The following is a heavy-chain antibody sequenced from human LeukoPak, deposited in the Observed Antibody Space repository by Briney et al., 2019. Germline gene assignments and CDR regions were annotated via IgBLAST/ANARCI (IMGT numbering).Heavy chain of an antibody. CDR3: ATDQVATVGPFGA. CDR2: IYSGGST. V-gene: IGHV3-66*01. CDR1: GITVSSRY. D-gene: IGHD3-16*01. J-gene: IGHJ5*02. Sequence: GGSLRLSCAASGITVSSRYMSWVRQAPGKGLEWVSVIYSGGSTHYADSVQGRFTISRDNSKNTLYLQMQGLRAEDTAVYFCATDQVATVGPFGAWGQGTLVTVSS.